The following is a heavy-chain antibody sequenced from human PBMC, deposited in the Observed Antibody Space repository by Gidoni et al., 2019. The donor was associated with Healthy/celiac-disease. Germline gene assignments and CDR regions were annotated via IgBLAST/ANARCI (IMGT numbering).Heavy chain of an antibody. CDR2: ISSSSSYI. V-gene: IGHV3-21*01. CDR3: ARDFMITFGGGAGYYYYGMDV. CDR1: GFPFSSDS. D-gene: IGHD3-16*01. J-gene: IGHJ6*02. Sequence: EVQLVESGGGLVKPGGSLRLSCAASGFPFSSDSMNWVRQAPGKGLGWVSSISSSSSYIYYADSVKGRFTISRDNAKNSLYLQMNSLRAEDTAVYYCARDFMITFGGGAGYYYYGMDVWGQGTTVTVSS.